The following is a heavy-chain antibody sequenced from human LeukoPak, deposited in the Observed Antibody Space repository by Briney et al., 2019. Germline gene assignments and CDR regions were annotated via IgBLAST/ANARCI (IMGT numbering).Heavy chain of an antibody. CDR2: IYTSGST. V-gene: IGHV4-4*07. CDR3: ARAVGSGSFQTYYYYMDV. D-gene: IGHD3-10*01. Sequence: SETLSLTCTVSGDSISSYYWSWIRQPPGNGLEWIGRIYTSGSTNYNPSLKSRVTMSVDTSKNQFSLKLSSVTAADAAVYYCARAVGSGSFQTYYYYMDVWGKGTTVTISS. CDR1: GDSISSYY. J-gene: IGHJ6*03.